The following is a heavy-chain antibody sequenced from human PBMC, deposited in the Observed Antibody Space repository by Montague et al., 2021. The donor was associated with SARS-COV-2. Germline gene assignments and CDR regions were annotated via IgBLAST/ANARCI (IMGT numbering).Heavy chain of an antibody. Sequence: LSLTCAVYGGSFSGYYWNWIRQPPGKGLEWIGEINHSGSTNYHPSLKSRVTMSVDTSKNQFSLKLSSVTAADTAVYYCARGARQGYGFRLGSFDYWGQGTLVTVSS. CDR3: ARGARQGYGFRLGSFDY. J-gene: IGHJ4*02. CDR2: INHSGST. V-gene: IGHV4-34*01. D-gene: IGHD3-10*01. CDR1: GGSFSGYY.